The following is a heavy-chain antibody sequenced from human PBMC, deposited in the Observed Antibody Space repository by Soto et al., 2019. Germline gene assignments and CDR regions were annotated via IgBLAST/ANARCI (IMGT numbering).Heavy chain of an antibody. J-gene: IGHJ4*02. D-gene: IGHD1-26*01. CDR2: IKSKTDGGTA. CDR1: GFTFTNAW. V-gene: IGHV3-15*01. CDR3: ATRVEEVGSQFEY. Sequence: GGSLRLSCAASGFTFTNAWMSWVRQAPGKGLEWVGRIKSKTDGGTADFAAPVKGRFSISRDDSKNTLYLQMNSLKTEDTAIYYCATRVEEVGSQFEYWGPGARVTVSS.